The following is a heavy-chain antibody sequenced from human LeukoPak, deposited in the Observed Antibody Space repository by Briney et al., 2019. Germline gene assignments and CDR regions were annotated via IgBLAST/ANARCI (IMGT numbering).Heavy chain of an antibody. Sequence: SETLSLTCAVYGGSFSGYYWSWIRQPPGKGLEWIGYIYYSGSTNYNPSLKSRVTISVDTSKNQFSLKLSSVTAADTAVYYCARQSTNWNYSPHFDYWGQGTLVTVSS. D-gene: IGHD1-7*01. CDR2: IYYSGST. V-gene: IGHV4-59*01. CDR3: ARQSTNWNYSPHFDY. J-gene: IGHJ4*02. CDR1: GGSFSGYY.